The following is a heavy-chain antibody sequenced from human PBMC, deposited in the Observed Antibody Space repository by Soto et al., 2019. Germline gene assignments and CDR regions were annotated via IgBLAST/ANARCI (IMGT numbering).Heavy chain of an antibody. CDR3: ARRVTAAASYYYYGMDV. V-gene: IGHV1-69*13. CDR2: IIPIFGTA. CDR1: GGTFSSYA. D-gene: IGHD6-13*01. Sequence: ASVKVSFKASGGTFSSYAISWVRQAPGQGLEWMGGIIPIFGTANYAQKFQGRVTITADESTSTAYMELSSLRSEDTAVYYCARRVTAAASYYYYGMDVWGQGTTVTVSS. J-gene: IGHJ6*02.